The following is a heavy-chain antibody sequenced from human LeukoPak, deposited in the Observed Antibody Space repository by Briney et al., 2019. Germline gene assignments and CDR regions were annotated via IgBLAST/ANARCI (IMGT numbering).Heavy chain of an antibody. J-gene: IGHJ4*02. Sequence: PSETLSLTCTVSGGSISSGGYYWSWIRQHPGKGLEWIGYIYYSGSTYYNPSLKSRVTIPVDTSKNQFSLKLSSVTAADTAVYYCARDPYYYDSSGYSIWGQGTLVTVSS. D-gene: IGHD3-22*01. V-gene: IGHV4-31*03. CDR2: IYYSGST. CDR1: GGSISSGGYY. CDR3: ARDPYYYDSSGYSI.